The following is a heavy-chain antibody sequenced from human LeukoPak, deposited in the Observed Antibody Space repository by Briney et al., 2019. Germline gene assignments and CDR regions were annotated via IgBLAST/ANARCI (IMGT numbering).Heavy chain of an antibody. CDR1: GYTFTSYG. CDR2: ISVYNGHT. D-gene: IGHD1-26*01. J-gene: IGHJ3*01. V-gene: IGHV1-18*01. CDR3: ARGGRWELPRPYAFDV. Sequence: ASVKVSCKASGYTFTSYGISWVRQAPGQGLEWSGWISVYNGHTNYAQKLQGRVTMTTDTSTTTAYMELRTLRSDDTAVYYCARGGRWELPRPYAFDVWGQGTVVTVSS.